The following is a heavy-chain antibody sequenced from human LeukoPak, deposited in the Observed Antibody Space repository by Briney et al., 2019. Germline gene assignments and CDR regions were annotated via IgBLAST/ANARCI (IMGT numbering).Heavy chain of an antibody. J-gene: IGHJ6*03. CDR2: INGDGSTT. CDR3: SRDQTFYSYYYYMDV. CDR1: GYTFNFYW. V-gene: IGHV3-74*01. Sequence: GGSLRLSCAASGYTFNFYWMNWVRQAPGKGLVWVSRINGDGSTTTYADSVKGRFIISRDNAKNTLYLHMNSLRDEDTAVYYCSRDQTFYSYYYYMDVWGKGTTVTGSS.